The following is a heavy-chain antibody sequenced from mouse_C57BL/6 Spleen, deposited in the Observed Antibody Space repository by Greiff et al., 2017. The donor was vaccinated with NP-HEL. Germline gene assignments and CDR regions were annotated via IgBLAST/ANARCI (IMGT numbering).Heavy chain of an antibody. Sequence: DVMLVESGGDLVKPGGSLKLSCAASGFTFSSYGMSWVRPTPDKRLEWVATISSGGSYTYYPDSVKGRFTISRDNAKNTLYLQMSSLKSEDTAMYYCARQGLRRGEVDYWGQGTSGTVSS. CDR2: ISSGGSYT. D-gene: IGHD2-4*01. J-gene: IGHJ4*01. CDR1: GFTFSSYG. V-gene: IGHV5-6*02. CDR3: ARQGLRRGEVDY.